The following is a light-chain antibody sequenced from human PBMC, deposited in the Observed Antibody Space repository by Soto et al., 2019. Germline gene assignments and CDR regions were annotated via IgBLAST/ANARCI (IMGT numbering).Light chain of an antibody. Sequence: QSAPTQPASVSGSPGQSITISCTGTSSDVGGYYYVSWYKQEPGKAPKVLIYDVSDRPSGVSDRFSGSKSGVTASLTISGLQAEDEADYHCSSYGGNDWVFGGGTKLTVL. CDR1: SSDVGGYYY. V-gene: IGLV2-14*01. J-gene: IGLJ3*02. CDR3: SSYGGNDWV. CDR2: DVS.